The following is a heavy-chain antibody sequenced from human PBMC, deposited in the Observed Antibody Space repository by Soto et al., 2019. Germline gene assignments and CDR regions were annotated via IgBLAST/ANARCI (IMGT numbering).Heavy chain of an antibody. CDR2: INHSGST. Sequence: KPSETLSLTCAVYGGSFSGYYWSWIRQPPGKGLEWIGEINHSGSTNYNPSLKSRVTISVDTSKNQFSLKLSSVTAADTAVYYCARVRRMGYSSSSEDYWGQGTLVTVSS. CDR1: GGSFSGYY. J-gene: IGHJ4*02. V-gene: IGHV4-34*01. CDR3: ARVRRMGYSSSSEDY. D-gene: IGHD6-6*01.